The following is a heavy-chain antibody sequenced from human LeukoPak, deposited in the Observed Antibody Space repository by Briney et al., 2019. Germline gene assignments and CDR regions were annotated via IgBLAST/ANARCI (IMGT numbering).Heavy chain of an antibody. CDR1: GGTFSSYA. CDR3: AREQIMDQYYFDY. V-gene: IGHV1-69*13. Sequence: ASVKVSCKASGGTFSSYAISWVRPAPAQGLEWMGGIIPIFGTANYAQKFQGRVTITADESPSTASMELSSLRSEDTAVYYCAREQIMDQYYFDYWGQGTLVTVSS. D-gene: IGHD2-8*01. J-gene: IGHJ4*02. CDR2: IIPIFGTA.